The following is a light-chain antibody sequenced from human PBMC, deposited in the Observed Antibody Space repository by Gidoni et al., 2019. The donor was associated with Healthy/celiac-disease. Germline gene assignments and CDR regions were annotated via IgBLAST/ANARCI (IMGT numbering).Light chain of an antibody. CDR1: QSISSW. V-gene: IGKV1-5*03. J-gene: IGKJ2*02. CDR2: KAS. Sequence: DIQMTQSPSTLSASVGDRVTITCRASQSISSWLAWYQQKPGKAPKLLIYKASSLESGVPSRFSGSGSGTEFTLTISSLQPDDFATYYCQQYNSYSGTFXQXTKLXIK. CDR3: QQYNSYSGT.